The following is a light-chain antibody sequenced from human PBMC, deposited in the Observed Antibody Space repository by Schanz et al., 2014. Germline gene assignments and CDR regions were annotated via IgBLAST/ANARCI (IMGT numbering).Light chain of an antibody. CDR2: ATS. J-gene: IGKJ1*01. Sequence: AIQLTPSPSSLSASVGDRLTITCRARQDIGNDLGWYQQKPGKAPKLLIYATSSLQSGVPSRFSGSGSGTDFTLTISSLQPEDVAPYYCLQDYNYPWTFGQGTKVEIK. V-gene: IGKV1-6*01. CDR1: QDIGND. CDR3: LQDYNYPWT.